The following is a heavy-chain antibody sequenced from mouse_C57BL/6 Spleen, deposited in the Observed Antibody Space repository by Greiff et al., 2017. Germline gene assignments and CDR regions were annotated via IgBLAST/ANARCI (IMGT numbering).Heavy chain of an antibody. Sequence: VKLQQSGAELVRPGASVKLSCKASGYTFTDYYINWVKQRPGQGLEWIARIYPGSGNTYYNEKFKGKATLTAEKSSSTAYMQLSSLTSEDSAVYCCARDYSNPDYAMDYWGQGASVTVSS. CDR3: ARDYSNPDYAMDY. V-gene: IGHV1-76*01. CDR2: IYPGSGNT. D-gene: IGHD2-5*01. CDR1: GYTFTDYY. J-gene: IGHJ4*01.